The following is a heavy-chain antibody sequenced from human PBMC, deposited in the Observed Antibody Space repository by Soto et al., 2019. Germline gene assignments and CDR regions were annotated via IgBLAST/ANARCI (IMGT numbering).Heavy chain of an antibody. V-gene: IGHV3-21*01. J-gene: IGHJ4*02. CDR3: ARTRGYSSGWYSPDFDY. CDR1: GFTFSSYS. D-gene: IGHD6-19*01. CDR2: ISSSSYI. Sequence: EVQLVESGGGLVKPGGSLRLSCAASGFTFSSYSMNWVRQAPGKGLEWVSSISSSSYIYYADSVKGRFTISRDNAKNSLYLQMNSLRAEDTAVYYCARTRGYSSGWYSPDFDYWGQGTLVTVSS.